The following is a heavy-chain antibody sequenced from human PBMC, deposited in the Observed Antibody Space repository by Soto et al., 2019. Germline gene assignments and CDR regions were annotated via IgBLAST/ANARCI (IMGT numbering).Heavy chain of an antibody. D-gene: IGHD1-26*01. CDR3: ASGIVGATTYGMDG. CDR1: GFTFDDYG. J-gene: IGHJ6*02. CDR2: INWNGGST. Sequence: PGGSLRLSCAASGFTFDDYGMSWVRQAPGKGLEWVSGINWNGGSTGYADSVKGRFTISRDNAKNSLYLQMNSLRAEDTALYYCASGIVGATTYGMDGWGQGTTVTVSS. V-gene: IGHV3-20*04.